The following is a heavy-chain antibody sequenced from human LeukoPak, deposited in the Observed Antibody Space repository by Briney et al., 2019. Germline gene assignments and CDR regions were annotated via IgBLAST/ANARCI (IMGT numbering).Heavy chain of an antibody. CDR3: ARTHFPRGYFDY. CDR1: GGSISSGSYY. Sequence: SSQTLSLTCTVSGGSISSGSYYWSWIRQPAGKGLEWIGRIYTSGSTNYNPSLKSRVTISVDTSKNQFSLKLSSVTAADTAVYYCARTHFPRGYFDYWGQGTLVTVSS. J-gene: IGHJ4*02. CDR2: IYTSGST. V-gene: IGHV4-61*02.